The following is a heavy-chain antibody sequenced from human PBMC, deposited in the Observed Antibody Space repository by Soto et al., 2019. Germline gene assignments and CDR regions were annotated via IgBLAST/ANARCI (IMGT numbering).Heavy chain of an antibody. CDR1: GFSLLTSGVG. J-gene: IGHJ5*02. CDR2: IYWDGDR. CDR3: AKYGDYFSSNWFDP. V-gene: IGHV2-5*02. Sequence: QITLKESGPTLVKLTQTLTLTCTFSGFSLLTSGVGVGWIRQPPGKALEWLALIYWDGDRRYSPSLKSRLTITKDTSKNQVVLTMTNIDPVDTTTYYCAKYGDYFSSNWFDPWGQGTLVTVSS. D-gene: IGHD4-17*01.